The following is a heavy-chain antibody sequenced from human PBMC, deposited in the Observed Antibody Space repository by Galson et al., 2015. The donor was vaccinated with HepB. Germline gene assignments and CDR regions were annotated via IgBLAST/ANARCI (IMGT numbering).Heavy chain of an antibody. Sequence: SLRLSCAASGFAFSTNDMSWVRQAPGKGLEWVSHISGSSGGTYYADSVRGRFTISRDNSKNTLFLQMNSLRAEDTAIYFCARASGGWPDWGQGALVTVSS. V-gene: IGHV3-23*01. J-gene: IGHJ4*02. D-gene: IGHD6-19*01. CDR2: ISGSSGGT. CDR1: GFAFSTND. CDR3: ARASGGWPD.